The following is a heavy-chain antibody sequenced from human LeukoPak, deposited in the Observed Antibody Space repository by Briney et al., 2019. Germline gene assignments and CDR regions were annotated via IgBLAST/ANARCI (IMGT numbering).Heavy chain of an antibody. CDR2: INTDGSST. J-gene: IGHJ4*02. Sequence: GGSLRLSCAASGFTFSTYRMHWVRQTPGKGLFWVSLINTDGSSTTYADSVRGRFTVSRDNAKNTLYLQMNSLRAEDTSVYYCARERAYNSFDYWGQGALVTVSS. CDR1: GFTFSTYR. CDR3: ARERAYNSFDY. V-gene: IGHV3-74*01. D-gene: IGHD3-16*01.